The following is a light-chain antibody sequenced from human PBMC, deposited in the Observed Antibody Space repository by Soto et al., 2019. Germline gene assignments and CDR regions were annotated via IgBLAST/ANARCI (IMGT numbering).Light chain of an antibody. CDR1: QSVLYSSNNKNY. J-gene: IGKJ1*01. CDR3: QQYYSTPWT. CDR2: WAS. Sequence: DIVMTQSPDSLAVSLGERATINCKSSQSVLYSSNNKNYLTWYQQKAGQPPKLLIYWASTRESGVPDRFSGSGSGTDFTLTISGLQAEDVAVYYCQQYYSTPWTFCQGTKVEIK. V-gene: IGKV4-1*01.